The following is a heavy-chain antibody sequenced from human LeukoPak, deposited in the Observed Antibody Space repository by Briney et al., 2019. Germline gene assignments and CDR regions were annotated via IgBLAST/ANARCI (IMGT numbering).Heavy chain of an antibody. Sequence: ASETLSFTCAVYGGSFNGYYWTWIRQPPGKGLEWIGYIYYSRSTNYNPSLKSRVTISVDTSKNQFSLKLSSVTAADTAVYYCARGLGAFDIWGQGTMVTVSS. J-gene: IGHJ3*02. CDR3: ARGLGAFDI. V-gene: IGHV4-59*01. CDR2: IYYSRST. CDR1: GGSFNGYY.